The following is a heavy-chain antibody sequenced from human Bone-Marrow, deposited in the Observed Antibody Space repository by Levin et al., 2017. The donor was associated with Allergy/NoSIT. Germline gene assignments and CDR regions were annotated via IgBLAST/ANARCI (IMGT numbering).Heavy chain of an antibody. CDR1: GYTFTSYG. Sequence: PVASVKVSCKASGYTFTSYGISWVRQAPGQGLEWMGWISAYNGNTNYAQKLQGRVTMTTDTSTSTAYMELRSLRSDDTAVYYCARDGCGYSSSWYVVGRNWFDPWGQGTLVTVSS. CDR3: ARDGCGYSSSWYVVGRNWFDP. J-gene: IGHJ5*02. CDR2: ISAYNGNT. V-gene: IGHV1-18*01. D-gene: IGHD6-13*01.